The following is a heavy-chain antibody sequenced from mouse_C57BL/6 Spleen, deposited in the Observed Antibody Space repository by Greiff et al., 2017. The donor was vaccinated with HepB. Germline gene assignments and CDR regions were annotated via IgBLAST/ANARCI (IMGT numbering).Heavy chain of an antibody. CDR2: IDPSDSYT. D-gene: IGHD2-5*01. CDR1: GYTFTSYW. Sequence: QVQLQQPGAELVKPGASVKLSCKASGYTFTSYWMQWVKQRPGQGLEWIGEIDPSDSYTNYNQKFKGKATLTVDTSSSTAYMQLSSLTSEDSAVYYCARGDSNSAYWGQGTLVTVSA. J-gene: IGHJ3*01. CDR3: ARGDSNSAY. V-gene: IGHV1-50*01.